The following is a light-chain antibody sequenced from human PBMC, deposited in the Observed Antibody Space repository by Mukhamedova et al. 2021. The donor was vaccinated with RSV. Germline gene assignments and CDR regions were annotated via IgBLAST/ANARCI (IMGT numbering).Light chain of an antibody. J-gene: IGKJ2*01. V-gene: IGKV3-15*01. CDR2: GAS. CDR1: QSVSST. CDR3: QQYNNWPLST. Sequence: GERATLSCRASQSVSSTLAWYQQKLGQAPRLLIYGASTRATGIQARFSGSGSGTEFTPTISSMQLEDFAVYSCQQYNNWPLSTFG.